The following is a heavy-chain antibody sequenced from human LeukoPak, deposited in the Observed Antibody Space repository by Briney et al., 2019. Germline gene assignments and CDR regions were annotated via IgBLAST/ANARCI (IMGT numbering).Heavy chain of an antibody. CDR3: AREDRAAAGAYYYYYMDV. V-gene: IGHV1-69*13. CDR2: IIPIFGTA. Sequence: SVKVSCKASGGTFSSYAISWVRQAPGQGLEWMGGIIPIFGTANYAQKFQGRVTITADESTSTAYMELSSLRSEDTAVYYCAREDRAAAGAYYYYYMDVWGKGTTVTISS. J-gene: IGHJ6*03. D-gene: IGHD6-13*01. CDR1: GGTFSSYA.